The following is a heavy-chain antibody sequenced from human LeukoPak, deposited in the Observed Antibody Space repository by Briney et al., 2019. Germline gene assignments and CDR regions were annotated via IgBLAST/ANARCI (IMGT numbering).Heavy chain of an antibody. CDR3: AKSRLDDGAKRAHFDY. J-gene: IGHJ4*02. CDR2: INGVGDAP. Sequence: GGSLRLSCAASGFTFGRYAMSWVRQAPGKGLEWVAAINGVGDAPYYADSVKGRFTLSRDNSEKTLYLQVDSLGAEDTAVYYCAKSRLDDGAKRAHFDYWGQGTLVTVSS. V-gene: IGHV3-23*01. CDR1: GFTFGRYA. D-gene: IGHD3-16*01.